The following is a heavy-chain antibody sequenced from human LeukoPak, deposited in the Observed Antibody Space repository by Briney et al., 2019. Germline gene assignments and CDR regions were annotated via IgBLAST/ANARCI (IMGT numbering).Heavy chain of an antibody. Sequence: ASVKVSCKVSGYTLTELSIHWVRRAPGKGLEWMGGFDPEEGETIYAQKFQGRVTMTEDTSTDTAWMELNSLRSEDTALYYCARVQWGYDSRGFYSNWFDPWGQGTLVTVSS. CDR3: ARVQWGYDSRGFYSNWFDP. J-gene: IGHJ5*02. V-gene: IGHV1-24*01. D-gene: IGHD3-22*01. CDR2: FDPEEGET. CDR1: GYTLTELS.